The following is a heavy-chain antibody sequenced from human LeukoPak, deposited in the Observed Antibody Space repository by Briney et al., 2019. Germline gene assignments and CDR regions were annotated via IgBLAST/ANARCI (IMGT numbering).Heavy chain of an antibody. Sequence: GRSLRLSCAASGFTFDDYAMHWVRQAPGKGLEWVSGISWNSGSIGYADSVKGRFTISRDNAKNSLYLQMNSLRAEDTAVYYCASGKLWFGELSSFDYWGQGTLVTVSS. CDR3: ASGKLWFGELSSFDY. V-gene: IGHV3-9*01. CDR2: ISWNSGSI. D-gene: IGHD3-10*01. CDR1: GFTFDDYA. J-gene: IGHJ4*02.